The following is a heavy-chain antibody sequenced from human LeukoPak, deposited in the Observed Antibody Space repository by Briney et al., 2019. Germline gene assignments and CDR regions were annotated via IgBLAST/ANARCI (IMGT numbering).Heavy chain of an antibody. CDR3: ARDPTGTTWYFDY. CDR2: ISPHNGHT. J-gene: IGHJ4*02. CDR1: GYRFISYW. V-gene: IGHV1-18*04. Sequence: GESLKISCKGSGYRFISYWIGWVRQAPGQGLEWMGWISPHNGHTNYAQKLQGRVTMTIDTSTSTAYMELRSLRSEDTAVYYCARDPTGTTWYFDYWGQGTLVTVSS. D-gene: IGHD1-1*01.